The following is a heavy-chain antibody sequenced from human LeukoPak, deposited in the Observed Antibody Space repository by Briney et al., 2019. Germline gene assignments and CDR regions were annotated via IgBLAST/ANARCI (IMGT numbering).Heavy chain of an antibody. D-gene: IGHD5-12*01. V-gene: IGHV4-39*01. J-gene: IGHJ4*02. CDR3: ATSGYDTSPEY. Sequence: SETLSLTCTVTGGSISSSSYYWGWIRQPPGKGLEWIGSIYYSGSTYYNPSLKSRVTISVDTSKNQFSLKLSSVTAADTAVYYCATSGYDTSPEYWGQGTLVTVSS. CDR1: GGSISSSSYY. CDR2: IYYSGST.